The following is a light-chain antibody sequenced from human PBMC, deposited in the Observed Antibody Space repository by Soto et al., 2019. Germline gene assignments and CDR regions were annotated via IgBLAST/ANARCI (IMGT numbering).Light chain of an antibody. CDR1: QNIGTW. V-gene: IGKV1-5*03. CDR2: KAS. Sequence: DIQMTQSPSTLSASVGDRVTITCRASQNIGTWLAWYQQKPGRAPKLLIFKASTLESGVPSRFSGSGSGTEFTLTISSLQPDDFATYYCQEYNTYSWTFGQGTKVEIK. J-gene: IGKJ1*01. CDR3: QEYNTYSWT.